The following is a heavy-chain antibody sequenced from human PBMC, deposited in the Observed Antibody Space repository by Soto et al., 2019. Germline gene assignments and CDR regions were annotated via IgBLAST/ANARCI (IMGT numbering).Heavy chain of an antibody. CDR1: GGSISSYY. D-gene: IGHD3-3*01. CDR2: IYYSGST. Sequence: ETLSLTCTVSGGSISSYYWSWIRQPPGKGLEWIGYIYYSGSTNYNPSLKSRVTISVDTSKNQFSLKLSSVTAADTAVYYCARVRYYDFWSGYYPYFDYWGQGTLVTVSS. V-gene: IGHV4-59*01. J-gene: IGHJ4*02. CDR3: ARVRYYDFWSGYYPYFDY.